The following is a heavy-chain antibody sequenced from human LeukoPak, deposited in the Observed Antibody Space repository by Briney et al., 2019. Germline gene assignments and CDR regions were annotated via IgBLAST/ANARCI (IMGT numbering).Heavy chain of an antibody. CDR1: GFTFSNAW. CDR2: IKRNSDGGTA. V-gene: IGHV3-15*01. J-gene: IGHJ5*02. CDR3: TTYAAGGSWFDP. Sequence: GGSLRLSCAASGFTFSNAWMTWVRQAPGKGLEWVGRIKRNSDGGTADYAAAVKGRFTMSRDDSENTLYLQMNGLKTEDTAVYYCTTYAAGGSWFDPWGQGTLVTVSS. D-gene: IGHD6-25*01.